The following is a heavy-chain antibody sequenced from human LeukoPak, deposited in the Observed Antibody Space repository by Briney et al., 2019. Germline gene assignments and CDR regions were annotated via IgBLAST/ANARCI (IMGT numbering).Heavy chain of an antibody. V-gene: IGHV3-48*03. D-gene: IGHD3-10*01. CDR1: GFTFSSYE. J-gene: IGHJ4*02. Sequence: GGSLRLSCTAPGFTFSSYEMNWVRQAPGKGLEWVSYISGSGSTKNYADSVKGRFTIARDNTKNSLYLQMNSLRAEDTAVYYCARDVYYGSGKFDYWGQGTLVTVSS. CDR2: ISGSGSTK. CDR3: ARDVYYGSGKFDY.